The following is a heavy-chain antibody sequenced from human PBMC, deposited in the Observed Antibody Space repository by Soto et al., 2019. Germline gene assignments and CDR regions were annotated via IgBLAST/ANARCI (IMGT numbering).Heavy chain of an antibody. CDR1: GGTFSRHA. D-gene: IGHD2-8*01. J-gene: IGHJ6*02. CDR3: ARNGEIPPRRYYYYGMDV. V-gene: IGHV1-69*01. CDR2: IIPIFGTA. Sequence: QVQLVQSGAEVRKPGSSVKVSCKASGGTFSRHAISWVRQAPGQGLEWMGGIIPIFGTANHAQKFQGRVTIIADESTSTVYMELSSLRSEDTAMYYCARNGEIPPRRYYYYGMDVWGQGTTVTVSS.